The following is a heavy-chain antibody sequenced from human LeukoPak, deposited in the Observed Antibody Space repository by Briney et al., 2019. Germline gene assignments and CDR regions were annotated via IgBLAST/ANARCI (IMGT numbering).Heavy chain of an antibody. CDR3: ARQLPTAAADTRGYFDY. CDR1: GGSISTISSSTYY. CDR2: LFYGENS. V-gene: IGHV4-39*01. Sequence: SETLSLTCTVSGGSISTISSSTYYWGWIRQAPGNGLEWIGSLFYGENSHYNPSLKSRATLSVDTSNNQFSLKLTSVTAADAAVYFCARQLPTAAADTRGYFDYWGQGTVVTVSS. D-gene: IGHD6-25*01. J-gene: IGHJ4*02.